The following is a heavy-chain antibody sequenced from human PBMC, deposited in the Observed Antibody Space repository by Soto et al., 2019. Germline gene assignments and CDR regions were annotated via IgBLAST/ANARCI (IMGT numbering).Heavy chain of an antibody. CDR3: ARDYDKGPFDY. CDR1: GFTFSSYA. Sequence: PGGSLRLSCAASGFTFSSYAMHWVRQAPGKGLEWVAVISYDGSNKYYADSVKGRFTISRDNSKNTLYLQMNSLRAEDTAVYYCARDYDKGPFDYWGQGTLVSVS. D-gene: IGHD3-9*01. V-gene: IGHV3-30-3*01. J-gene: IGHJ4*02. CDR2: ISYDGSNK.